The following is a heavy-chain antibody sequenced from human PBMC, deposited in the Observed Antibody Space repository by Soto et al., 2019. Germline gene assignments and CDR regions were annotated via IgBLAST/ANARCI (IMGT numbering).Heavy chain of an antibody. Sequence: ASVKVSCKASGYTFTSYCVSWVRQAPGQGLEWMGWISAYNGNTNYAQKLQGRVTMTTDTSTSTAYMELRSLRSDDTAVYYCARDKSPYYYDSSGSSYWGQGTLVTVSS. D-gene: IGHD3-22*01. CDR3: ARDKSPYYYDSSGSSY. CDR2: ISAYNGNT. J-gene: IGHJ4*02. V-gene: IGHV1-18*01. CDR1: GYTFTSYC.